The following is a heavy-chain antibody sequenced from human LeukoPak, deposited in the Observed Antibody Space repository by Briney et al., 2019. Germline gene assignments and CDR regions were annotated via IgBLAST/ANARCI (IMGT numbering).Heavy chain of an antibody. CDR3: ARVPYYDFWSGPNYYSDY. CDR1: GFTFSSYA. V-gene: IGHV3-30-3*01. CDR2: ISYDGSNK. Sequence: PGRSLRLSCAASGFTFSSYAMHWVRQAPGKGLEWVAVISYDGSNKYYADSVKGRFTISRDNSKNTLYLQMNSLRAEDTAVYYCARVPYYDFWSGPNYYSDYWGQGTLVTVSS. D-gene: IGHD3-3*01. J-gene: IGHJ4*02.